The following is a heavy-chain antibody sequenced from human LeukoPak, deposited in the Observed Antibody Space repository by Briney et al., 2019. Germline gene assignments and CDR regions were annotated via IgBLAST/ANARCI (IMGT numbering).Heavy chain of an antibody. CDR1: GFTFSDYY. CDR2: ISSSGSTI. J-gene: IGHJ5*02. V-gene: IGHV3-11*04. CDR3: AREAYYDFWSGYLVHPNWFDP. D-gene: IGHD3-3*01. Sequence: PGGSLRLSCAASGFTFSDYYMSWIRQAPGKGLEWVSYISSSGSTIYYADSVKGRFTISRDNAKNSLYLQMNSLRAEDTAVYYCAREAYYDFWSGYLVHPNWFDPWGQGTLVTVSS.